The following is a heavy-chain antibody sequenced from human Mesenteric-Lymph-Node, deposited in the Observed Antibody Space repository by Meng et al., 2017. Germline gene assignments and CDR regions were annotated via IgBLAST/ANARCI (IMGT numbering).Heavy chain of an antibody. Sequence: VELKGAVPVCGRPSHTLSLTCSVTVGSNSMCGFYWSWIRQHPGKGLEWIGYIYYTGSTFYNPSLKSRVTISVDTSKNQFSLKLISATAADTAVYYCAREAGRDGYATPKFDYWGQGTLVTVSS. V-gene: IGHV4-31*03. CDR1: VGSNSMCGFY. D-gene: IGHD5-24*01. CDR2: IYYTGST. CDR3: AREAGRDGYATPKFDY. J-gene: IGHJ4*02.